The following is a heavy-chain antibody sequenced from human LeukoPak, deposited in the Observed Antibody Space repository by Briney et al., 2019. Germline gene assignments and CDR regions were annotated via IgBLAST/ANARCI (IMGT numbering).Heavy chain of an antibody. CDR3: ARAMSNYQIFDY. CDR2: IYYSGYT. Sequence: SETLSLTCTVSGGSISSYYWSWIRQPPGKGLEWIGYIYYSGYTNYSPSLKSRVTISIDTSKNQFSLNLNSLTAADTAVYYCARAMSNYQIFDYWGQGIPVTVSS. D-gene: IGHD3-10*01. CDR1: GGSISSYY. J-gene: IGHJ4*02. V-gene: IGHV4-59*01.